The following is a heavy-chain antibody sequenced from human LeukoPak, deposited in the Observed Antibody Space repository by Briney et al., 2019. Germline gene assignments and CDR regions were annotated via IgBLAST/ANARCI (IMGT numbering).Heavy chain of an antibody. CDR3: ARDRGNNWNPPTEFDY. J-gene: IGHJ4*02. CDR2: INPNSGGT. Sequence: ASVKVSCKASGYTFTGYYMHWVRQAPGQGLEWMGWINPNSGGTNYAQKFQGRVTMTRDTSISTAYMELSRLRSDDTAVYYCARDRGNNWNPPTEFDYWGQGTLVTVSS. CDR1: GYTFTGYY. D-gene: IGHD1-20*01. V-gene: IGHV1-2*02.